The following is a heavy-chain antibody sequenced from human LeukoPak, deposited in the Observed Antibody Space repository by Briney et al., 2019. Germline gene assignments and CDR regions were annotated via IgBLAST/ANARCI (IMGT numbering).Heavy chain of an antibody. V-gene: IGHV1-46*01. J-gene: IGHJ6*02. D-gene: IGHD2-21*02. CDR1: GYTFTSYY. CDR3: ARGGSHIVVVTAITYYYGMDV. Sequence: ASVKVSCKASGYTFTSYYMHWVRQAPGQGLEWMGIINPSGGSTSYAQKFQGRVTMTRDTSTSTVYMELSSLRSEDTAVYYCARGGSHIVVVTAITYYYGMDVWGQGTTVTVSS. CDR2: INPSGGST.